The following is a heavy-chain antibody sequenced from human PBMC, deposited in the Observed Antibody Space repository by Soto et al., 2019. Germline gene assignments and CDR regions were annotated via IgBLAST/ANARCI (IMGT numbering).Heavy chain of an antibody. Sequence: GASVKVSCKASGGTFSSSAISWVRQAPGQGLEWMGGIIPIFGTANYAQKFQGRVTITADESTSTAYMELSSLRSEDTAVYYCASHTRMATITQYYFDYWGQGTLVTVSS. V-gene: IGHV1-69*13. CDR3: ASHTRMATITQYYFDY. D-gene: IGHD5-12*01. CDR2: IIPIFGTA. J-gene: IGHJ4*02. CDR1: GGTFSSSA.